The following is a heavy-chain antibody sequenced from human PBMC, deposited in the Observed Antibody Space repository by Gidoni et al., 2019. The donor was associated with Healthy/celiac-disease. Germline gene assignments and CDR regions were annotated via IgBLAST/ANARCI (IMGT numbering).Heavy chain of an antibody. CDR1: GGSISSSSYY. CDR3: ARDPQWELLNTYYYYYGMDV. V-gene: IGHV4-39*07. D-gene: IGHD1-26*01. CDR2: IYYSGST. Sequence: QLQLQESGPGLVKPSETLSLTCTVSGGSISSSSYYWGWIRQPPGKGLEWIGSIYYSGSTYYNPSLKSRVTISVDTSKNQFSLKLSSVTAADTAVYYCARDPQWELLNTYYYYYGMDVWGQGTTVTVSS. J-gene: IGHJ6*02.